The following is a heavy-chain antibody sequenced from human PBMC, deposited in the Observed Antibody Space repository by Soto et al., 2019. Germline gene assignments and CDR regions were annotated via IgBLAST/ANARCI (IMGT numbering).Heavy chain of an antibody. CDR3: ARVPRLSGSYYYYYGMDV. Sequence: PSETLSLTCAVSGGSISSSNLWSWVRQPPGKGLEWIGEIYHSGSTNYNPSLKSRVTISVDKSKNQFSLKLSSVTAADTAVYYCARVPRLSGSYYYYYGMDVWGQGTTVTVSS. V-gene: IGHV4-4*02. CDR1: GGSISSSNL. CDR2: IYHSGST. J-gene: IGHJ6*02. D-gene: IGHD3-10*01.